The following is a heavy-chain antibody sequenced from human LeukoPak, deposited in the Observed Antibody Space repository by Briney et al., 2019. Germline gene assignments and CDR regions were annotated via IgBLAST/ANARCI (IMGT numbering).Heavy chain of an antibody. CDR2: INPSGGST. Sequence: GASVKVSCKASGYTFTSYYMHWVRQAPGQGLEWMGIINPSGGSTSYAQKFQGRVTMTRDTSTSTVFMELSSLRPEDTAVYYCARDLASSGYYWDWGQGTLVTVSS. D-gene: IGHD3-22*01. V-gene: IGHV1-46*01. J-gene: IGHJ4*02. CDR1: GYTFTSYY. CDR3: ARDLASSGYYWD.